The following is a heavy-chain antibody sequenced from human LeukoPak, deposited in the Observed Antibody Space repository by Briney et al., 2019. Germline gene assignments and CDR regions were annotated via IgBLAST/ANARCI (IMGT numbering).Heavy chain of an antibody. J-gene: IGHJ3*02. D-gene: IGHD1-26*01. Sequence: ASVKVSCKASGYTFTSYDINWVRQATGQGLEWMGWMNPNSGNTGYAQKFQGRVTITRNTSISTAYMELSSLRSEDTAVYYCAGSEWERRGDAFDIWGQGTMVTVSS. CDR2: MNPNSGNT. CDR1: GYTFTSYD. V-gene: IGHV1-8*03. CDR3: AGSEWERRGDAFDI.